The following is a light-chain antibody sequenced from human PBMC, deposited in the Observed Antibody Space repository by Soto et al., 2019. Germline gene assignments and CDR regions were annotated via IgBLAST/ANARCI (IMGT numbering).Light chain of an antibody. Sequence: QSALTQPVSVSGSPGQSITISCTGSSSDVGGYDYVSWYQQHPGKAPKLMIYEVSNRPSGVSNRFSGSKSGNTASLTISGLQAEDEADYYCCSYTGSLTLLFGGGTQLTVL. CDR1: SSDVGGYDY. J-gene: IGLJ2*01. V-gene: IGLV2-14*01. CDR3: CSYTGSLTLL. CDR2: EVS.